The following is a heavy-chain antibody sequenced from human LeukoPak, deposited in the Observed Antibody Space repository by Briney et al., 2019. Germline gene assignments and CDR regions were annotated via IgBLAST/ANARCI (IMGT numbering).Heavy chain of an antibody. CDR2: IWYDGSEK. CDR3: ARDRDSRTYYIEY. J-gene: IGHJ4*02. V-gene: IGHV3-33*01. CDR1: GFTFRTYA. D-gene: IGHD3-22*01. Sequence: QSGGSLRLSCAASGFTFRTYAMHWVRQAPGKGLEWVAMIWYDGSEKYYGDSVKGRFTISRDDSKNTLFLQMNSLRAEDTAVYYCARDRDSRTYYIEYWGQGTLVTVSS.